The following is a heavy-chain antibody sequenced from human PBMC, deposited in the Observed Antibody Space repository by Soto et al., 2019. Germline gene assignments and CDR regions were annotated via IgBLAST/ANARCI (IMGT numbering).Heavy chain of an antibody. CDR1: GDSVSSNSAA. CDR2: TYYRSKWYN. Sequence: PSQTLSRTCASSGDSVSSNSAAWNWIRQSPSRGLEWLGRTYYRSKWYNDYAVSVKSRITINPDTSKNQFSLQLNSVTPEDTAVYYCARDPSSIKIFGVVTPRAAYGMDVPGPAPNLTVSS. CDR3: ARDPSSIKIFGVVTPRAAYGMDV. J-gene: IGHJ6*02. D-gene: IGHD3-3*01. V-gene: IGHV6-1*01.